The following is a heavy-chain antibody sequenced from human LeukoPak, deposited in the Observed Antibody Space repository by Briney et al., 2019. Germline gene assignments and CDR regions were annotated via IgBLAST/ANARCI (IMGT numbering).Heavy chain of an antibody. CDR3: ASWDIVPAAPTISDPFYFDY. V-gene: IGHV1-2*02. Sequence: ASVKVSCKASGYTFTGYYMHWVRQAPGQGLEWMGWINPNSGGTNYAQKFQGRVTMTRDTSISTAYMELSRLRSDDTAVYYCASWDIVPAAPTISDPFYFDYWGQGTLVTVSS. CDR1: GYTFTGYY. CDR2: INPNSGGT. D-gene: IGHD2-2*01. J-gene: IGHJ4*02.